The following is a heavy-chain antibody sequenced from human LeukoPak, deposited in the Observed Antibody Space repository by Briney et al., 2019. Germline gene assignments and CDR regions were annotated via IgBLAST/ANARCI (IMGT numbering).Heavy chain of an antibody. CDR3: AKDWGTQWLGYHMDV. J-gene: IGHJ6*03. CDR2: ISYDGSEI. D-gene: IGHD6-19*01. CDR1: GFTLSSYG. V-gene: IGHV3-30*18. Sequence: GSLRLSFTASGFTLSSYGFHWVRQAPGKGLECVAVISYDGSEIHYADSVKGRFTISRDTAKKPLSLQMSRLRRDDSAVYYCAKDWGTQWLGYHMDVWGKGTTVTVSS.